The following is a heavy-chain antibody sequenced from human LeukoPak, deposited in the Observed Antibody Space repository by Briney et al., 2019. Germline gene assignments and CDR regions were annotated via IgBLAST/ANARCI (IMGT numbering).Heavy chain of an antibody. CDR3: TALCSSTSCYMGYSGYEDFDY. CDR1: GFTFSIYA. CDR2: ISSNGGST. J-gene: IGHJ4*02. Sequence: GGSLRLSCAASGFTFSIYAMHWVRQAPGKGLEYVSAISSNGGSTYYANSVKGRFTISRDNSKHTLYLQMGSLRAEDMAVYYCTALCSSTSCYMGYSGYEDFDYWGQGTLVTVSS. D-gene: IGHD2-2*02. V-gene: IGHV3-64*01.